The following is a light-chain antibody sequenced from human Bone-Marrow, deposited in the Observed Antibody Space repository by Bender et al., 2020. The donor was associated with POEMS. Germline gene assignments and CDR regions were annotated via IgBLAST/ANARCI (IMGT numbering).Light chain of an antibody. Sequence: QSVLTQPPSVSGTPGQRVTISCSGSSSNIASNSVYWYQQLPGMAPTLLIYRNNQRPSGVPDRFSGSKSGTSASLAITGLQAEDEADYYCQSYDRSLSGMVFGGGTTLTVL. J-gene: IGLJ3*02. CDR3: QSYDRSLSGMV. V-gene: IGLV1-47*01. CDR2: RNN. CDR1: SSNIASNS.